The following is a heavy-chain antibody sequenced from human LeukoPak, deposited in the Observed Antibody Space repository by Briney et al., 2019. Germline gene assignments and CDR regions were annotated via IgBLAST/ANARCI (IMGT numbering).Heavy chain of an antibody. CDR1: GFTFSNYW. V-gene: IGHV3-74*01. J-gene: IGHJ4*02. CDR3: ARELPFDY. Sequence: GGSLRLSCAASGFTFSNYWMHWVRQAPGKGLVWVSRIKSDGSRTDYADSVKGRFTISRDNAKNTLYLQMNSLKAEDTAVYYCARELPFDYWGQGTLVTVSS. CDR2: IKSDGSRT.